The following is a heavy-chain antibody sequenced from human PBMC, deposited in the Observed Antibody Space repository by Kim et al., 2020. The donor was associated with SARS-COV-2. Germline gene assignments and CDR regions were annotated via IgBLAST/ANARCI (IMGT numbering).Heavy chain of an antibody. CDR1: GDSINTYY. J-gene: IGHJ4*02. Sequence: SETLSLTCTIYGDSINTYYWTWVRLSPGKGLECIGYIDDSGTTSYSPSLKSRVTISLDTSKNQFSLKVRSVTAADTAVYYCAREAGYGSIDYWGQGTLVTVSS. V-gene: IGHV4-4*08. D-gene: IGHD2-15*01. CDR3: AREAGYGSIDY. CDR2: IDDSGTT.